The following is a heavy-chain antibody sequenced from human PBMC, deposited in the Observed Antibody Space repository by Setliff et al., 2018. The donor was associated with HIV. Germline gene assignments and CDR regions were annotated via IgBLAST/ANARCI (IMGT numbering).Heavy chain of an antibody. CDR3: ARERGPVGVVAAAYYYYMDV. D-gene: IGHD2-15*01. CDR2: INHSGST. Sequence: SETLSLTCAVYGGSFSGYYWSWIRQPTGKGLEWIGEINHSGSTNYNPSLKSRVTISVDTSKNQFSLKLSSVTAADTAVYYCARERGPVGVVAAAYYYYMDVWGKGTTVTVSS. CDR1: GGSFSGYY. V-gene: IGHV4-34*01. J-gene: IGHJ6*03.